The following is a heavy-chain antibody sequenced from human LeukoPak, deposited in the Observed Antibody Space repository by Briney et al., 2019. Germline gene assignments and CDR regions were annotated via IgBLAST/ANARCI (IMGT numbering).Heavy chain of an antibody. V-gene: IGHV3-23*01. CDR2: IIGSGGST. CDR3: ARSQGSGYPNYFDP. D-gene: IGHD1-7*01. J-gene: IGHJ5*02. CDR1: GFTFSSYA. Sequence: GGSLRLSCAASGFTFSSYAMSWVRQAPGKGLEWVSTIIGSGGSTYYADSVKGRFTISRDNSKNTLYLQLNSLRAEDTALYYCARSQGSGYPNYFDPWGQGSLVTVSS.